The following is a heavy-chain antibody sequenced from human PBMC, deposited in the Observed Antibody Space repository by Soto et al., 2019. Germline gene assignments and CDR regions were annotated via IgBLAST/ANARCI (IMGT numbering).Heavy chain of an antibody. V-gene: IGHV1-69*08. D-gene: IGHD6-13*01. CDR1: GGTFSSYT. CDR3: ARDWNRSSWVIDY. J-gene: IGHJ4*02. CDR2: IIPILGIA. Sequence: QVQLVQSGAEVKKPGSSVKVSCKASGGTFSSYTISWVRQAPGQGLEWMGRIIPILGIANYAQKFQGRATITADKSTSTAYMELSSLRSEDTAVYYCARDWNRSSWVIDYWGQGTLVTVSS.